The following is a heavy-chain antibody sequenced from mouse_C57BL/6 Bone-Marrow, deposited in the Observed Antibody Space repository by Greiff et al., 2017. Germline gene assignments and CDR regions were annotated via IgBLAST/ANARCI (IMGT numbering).Heavy chain of an antibody. V-gene: IGHV1-4*01. CDR3: AKWGSFAY. J-gene: IGHJ3*01. Sequence: QVQLQQSGAELARPGASVKMSCKASGYTFTSYTMHWVKQRPGQGLEWIGYINPSSGYTKYNQKFKDKATLTADKSSSTAYIQLSSLTSEDSAVYYCAKWGSFAYWGQGTLVTVSA. CDR2: INPSSGYT. CDR1: GYTFTSYT.